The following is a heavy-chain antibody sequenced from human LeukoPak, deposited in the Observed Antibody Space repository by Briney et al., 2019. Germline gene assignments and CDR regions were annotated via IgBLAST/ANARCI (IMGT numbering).Heavy chain of an antibody. V-gene: IGHV1-2*06. Sequence: ASVKVSCKASGYTFTGYYIHWVRQAPGQGLEWMGRINPNGGNTNYAQKFQGRVTMTSVTSISTAYMELSSLRSDDTAVYYCARERKITTFGVACDYWGQGTLVTVSS. J-gene: IGHJ4*02. CDR1: GYTFTGYY. CDR2: INPNGGNT. D-gene: IGHD3-3*01. CDR3: ARERKITTFGVACDY.